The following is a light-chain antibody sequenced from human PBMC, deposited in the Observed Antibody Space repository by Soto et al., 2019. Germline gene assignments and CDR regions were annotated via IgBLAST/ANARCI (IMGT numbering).Light chain of an antibody. CDR1: QDIDIS. CDR2: AAS. V-gene: IGKV1-5*01. J-gene: IGKJ1*01. CDR3: QHYDTFSWT. Sequence: DIQMTQFPSTLSASVGDGVTITCRASQDIDISLAWFQQRPGEAPKLLIFAASGLESGVPSTFSGSGSGTEFTLTISSVQPDDFATYFCQHYDTFSWTFGQGTKVEMK.